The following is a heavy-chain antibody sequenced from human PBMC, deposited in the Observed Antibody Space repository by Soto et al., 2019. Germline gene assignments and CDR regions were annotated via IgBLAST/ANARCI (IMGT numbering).Heavy chain of an antibody. V-gene: IGHV4-59*08. CDR2: IYYSGST. J-gene: IGHJ4*02. D-gene: IGHD1-26*01. CDR1: GGSISSYY. CDR3: ARRYGSAIDY. Sequence: PSETLSLTCTVSGGSISSYYWSWIRQPPGKGLEWIGYIYYSGSTNYNPSLKSRVTISVDTSKNQFSLKLSSVTAADTAVHYCARRYGSAIDYWGRGTLVTVSS.